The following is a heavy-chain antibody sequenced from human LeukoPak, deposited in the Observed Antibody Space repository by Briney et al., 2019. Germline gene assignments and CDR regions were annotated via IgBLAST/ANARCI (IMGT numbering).Heavy chain of an antibody. CDR2: ISGSGGST. V-gene: IGHV3-23*01. Sequence: AGGSLRLSCAASGFTFSNYGMSWVRQAPGKGLEWVSGISGSGGSTYYADSVRGRFTISRDNSKNTVYLQMNSLRAEDTAVYYCAKARDYDILTGYYHYWGQGTLVTVSS. J-gene: IGHJ4*02. D-gene: IGHD3-9*01. CDR1: GFTFSNYG. CDR3: AKARDYDILTGYYHY.